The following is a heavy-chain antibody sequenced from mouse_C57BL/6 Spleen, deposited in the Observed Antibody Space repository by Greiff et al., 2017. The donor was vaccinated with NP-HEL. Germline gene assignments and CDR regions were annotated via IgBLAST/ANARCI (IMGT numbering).Heavy chain of an antibody. Sequence: VQLQQPGAELVKPGASVKLSCKASGYTFTSYWMHWVKQRPGRGLEWIGRIDPNSGGTKYNEKFKSKATLTVDKPSSTAYMQLSSLTSEDSAVYYCATTMITTGIAYWGQGTLVTVSA. CDR1: GYTFTSYW. V-gene: IGHV1-72*01. J-gene: IGHJ3*01. CDR2: IDPNSGGT. D-gene: IGHD2-4*01. CDR3: ATTMITTGIAY.